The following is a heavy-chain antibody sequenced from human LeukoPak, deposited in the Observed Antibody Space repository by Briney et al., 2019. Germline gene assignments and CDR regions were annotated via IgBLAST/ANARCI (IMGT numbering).Heavy chain of an antibody. CDR1: GYTFTSYY. CDR2: INPSGGST. D-gene: IGHD5-12*01. CDR3: ARSEIVATISAFDI. V-gene: IGHV1-46*01. Sequence: ASVKVSCKASGYTFTSYYMHWVRQAPGQGLEWMGIINPSGGSTSYAQKFQGRVTMTTDTSTSTAYMELRSLRSDDTAVYYCARSEIVATISAFDIWGQGTMVTVSS. J-gene: IGHJ3*02.